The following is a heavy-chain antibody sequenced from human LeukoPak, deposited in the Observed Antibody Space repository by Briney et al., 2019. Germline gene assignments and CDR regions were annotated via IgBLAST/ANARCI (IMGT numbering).Heavy chain of an antibody. J-gene: IGHJ3*02. D-gene: IGHD6-13*01. CDR1: GYTLTELS. CDR2: FDPEDGET. V-gene: IGHV1-24*01. Sequence: ASVKVSCKVSGYTLTELSMHWVRQAPGKGLEWMGGFDPEDGETIYAQKFQGRVTMTEDTSTDTAYMELSSLRSEDTAVYYCARGSIAAAWDEAFDIWGQGTMVTVSS. CDR3: ARGSIAAAWDEAFDI.